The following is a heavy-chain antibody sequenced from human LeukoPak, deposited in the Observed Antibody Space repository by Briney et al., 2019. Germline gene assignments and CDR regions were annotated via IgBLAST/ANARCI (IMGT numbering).Heavy chain of an antibody. CDR1: GFTFSTYA. Sequence: GGSLRLSCTASGFTFSTYARTWVRQAPGKGLEWVSVISHGGDSAWYADSVKGRFTISRDNSKSTLFLQMNSLRADDTAIYYCAKGRRGWYEGLDYWGQGILVTVSS. CDR2: ISHGGDSA. CDR3: AKGRRGWYEGLDY. V-gene: IGHV3-23*01. D-gene: IGHD6-19*01. J-gene: IGHJ4*02.